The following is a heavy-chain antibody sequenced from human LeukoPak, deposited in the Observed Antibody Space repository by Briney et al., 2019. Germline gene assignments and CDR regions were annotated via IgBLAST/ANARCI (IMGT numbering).Heavy chain of an antibody. Sequence: ASVKVSCKASGYTFTSYGISWVRQAPGQGLEWMGGIIPIFGTANYAQKFQGRVTITADESTSTAYMELSSLRSEDTAVYYCARRYCSGGSCPPAGYGMDVWGQGTTVTVSS. CDR2: IIPIFGTA. CDR3: ARRYCSGGSCPPAGYGMDV. D-gene: IGHD2-15*01. J-gene: IGHJ6*02. CDR1: GYTFTSYG. V-gene: IGHV1-69*13.